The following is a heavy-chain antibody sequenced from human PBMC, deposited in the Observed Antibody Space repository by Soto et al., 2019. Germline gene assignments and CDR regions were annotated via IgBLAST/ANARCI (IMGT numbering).Heavy chain of an antibody. Sequence: EVQMLESGGKLVQAGGSLRLSCAASGFNFRTYGMSWVRQAPGKGLEWVSSISGSGGSTYYADSVRGRFTISRDNSKSTVYLQMNSLKAEDTAVYFCAKDLLGTVVPGSWGQGTLVTVSS. CDR2: ISGSGGST. J-gene: IGHJ5*02. CDR1: GFNFRTYG. CDR3: AKDLLGTVVPGS. V-gene: IGHV3-23*01. D-gene: IGHD1-1*01.